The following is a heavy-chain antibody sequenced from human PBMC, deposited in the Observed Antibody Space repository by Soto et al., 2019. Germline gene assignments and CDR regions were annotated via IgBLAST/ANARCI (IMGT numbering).Heavy chain of an antibody. CDR2: VIPTQRTT. J-gene: IGHJ6*02. Sequence: QVQLVQSGAEVQKPGTSVRVSCKASGDTFIGYSISWVRQAPGQGLEWMGWVIPTQRTTKYAQRFQGRVTMSVDQFASTTYMELSSLRPEDTALYYCAIDRLIVAVSVGRMDVWGQGTTVTVSS. V-gene: IGHV1-69*01. CDR3: AIDRLIVAVSVGRMDV. CDR1: GDTFIGYS. D-gene: IGHD6-19*01.